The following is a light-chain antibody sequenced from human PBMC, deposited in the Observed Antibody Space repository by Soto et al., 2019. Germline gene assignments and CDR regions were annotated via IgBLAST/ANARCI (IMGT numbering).Light chain of an antibody. V-gene: IGKV3-20*01. CDR2: GAS. J-gene: IGKJ1*01. CDR3: QQYGSSPPWT. Sequence: DIEVTQRPCTLSLSPIEIATLSSRAIQSVANNYLAWYQQKPGQTPRLLIYGASNRATGIADRFSGSGSGTDFTLTISRLEPEDFAVYYCQQYGSSPPWTFGQGTKVDIK. CDR1: QSVANNY.